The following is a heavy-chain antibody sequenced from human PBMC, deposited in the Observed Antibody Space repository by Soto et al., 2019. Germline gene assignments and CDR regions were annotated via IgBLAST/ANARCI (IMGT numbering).Heavy chain of an antibody. CDR1: GGTFSSYA. CDR3: ARALLYSYGYTPAFGY. Sequence: ASVKVSCKASGGTFSSYAISWVRQAPGQGLEWMGGIIPIFGTANYAQKFQGRVTITADESTSTAYMELSSLRSEDTAVYYCARALLYSYGYTPAFGYWGQGTLVTVSS. J-gene: IGHJ4*02. CDR2: IIPIFGTA. V-gene: IGHV1-69*13. D-gene: IGHD5-18*01.